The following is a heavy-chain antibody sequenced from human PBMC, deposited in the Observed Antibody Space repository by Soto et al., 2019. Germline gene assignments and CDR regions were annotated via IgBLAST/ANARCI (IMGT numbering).Heavy chain of an antibody. V-gene: IGHV5-10-1*03. CDR1: GYTFINYW. Sequence: EVQLVQSGAEVKKPGESLRISCQASGYTFINYWISWVRQVPGKGLEWMGRVDPNDSYSNYSPSFQGHITTSADRSIGTAYVKWSSLKASDTAMYYCVRHKIYCYGAGAFDSWGQGTMVNVSS. J-gene: IGHJ3*02. CDR2: VDPNDSYS. CDR3: VRHKIYCYGAGAFDS. D-gene: IGHD2-15*01.